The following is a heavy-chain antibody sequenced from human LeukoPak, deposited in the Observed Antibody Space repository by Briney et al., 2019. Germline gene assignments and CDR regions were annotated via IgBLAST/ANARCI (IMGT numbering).Heavy chain of an antibody. CDR3: AAIAAGRFDY. CDR1: GGSISSYY. CDR2: IYYSGST. V-gene: IGHV4-59*01. D-gene: IGHD6-13*01. J-gene: IGHJ4*02. Sequence: SETLSLTCTVSGGSISSYYWSWIRQPPGKGLEWIGYIYYSGSTNYNPSLKSRVTISVDTSKNQISLKLSSVTAADTAVYYCAAIAAGRFDYWGQGALVTVSS.